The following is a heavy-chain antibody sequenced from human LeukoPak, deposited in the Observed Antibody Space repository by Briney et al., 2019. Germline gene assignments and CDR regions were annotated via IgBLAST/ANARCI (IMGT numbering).Heavy chain of an antibody. J-gene: IGHJ4*02. V-gene: IGHV3-23*01. CDR2: ISGSGGST. CDR1: GFTFSSYA. CDR3: AKDRYSRQQLVVPFDY. Sequence: PGGSLRLSCAASGFTFSSYAMSWVRQAPGKGLEWVSAISGSGGSTYYADSVKGWFTISRDNSKNTLYLQMNSLRAEDTAVYYCAKDRYSRQQLVVPFDYWGQGTLVTVSS. D-gene: IGHD6-13*01.